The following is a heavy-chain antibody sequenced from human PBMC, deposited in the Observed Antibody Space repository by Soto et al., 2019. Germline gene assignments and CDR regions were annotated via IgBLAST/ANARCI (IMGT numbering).Heavy chain of an antibody. CDR3: ARDPDSSGYYYFDY. J-gene: IGHJ4*02. CDR1: GFTFSSYA. D-gene: IGHD3-22*01. V-gene: IGHV3-64*01. CDR2: ISSYGGST. Sequence: EVPLVESGGGLVQPGGSLRLSCAASGFTFSSYAMHWVRQAPGKGLEYVSAISSYGGSTYYANSVKGRFTISRDNSKNTLYLQMGSLIAEDMAVYYCARDPDSSGYYYFDYWGQGTLVTVSS.